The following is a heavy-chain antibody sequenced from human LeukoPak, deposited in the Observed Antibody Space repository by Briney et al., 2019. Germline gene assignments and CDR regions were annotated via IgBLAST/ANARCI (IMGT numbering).Heavy chain of an antibody. J-gene: IGHJ4*02. CDR1: GFTFSNYA. V-gene: IGHV3-23*01. CDR2: ISNSGGNT. CDR3: AKGPTLRRSDWYGADY. Sequence: PAGSLRLSCAASGFTFSNYAMSWVRQAPGKGLEWISTISNSGGNTYYADSVKGRFTISRDNSTNTMFLQLNSLRAEDTAVYYCAKGPTLRRSDWYGADYWGQGTLVTVSS. D-gene: IGHD6-19*01.